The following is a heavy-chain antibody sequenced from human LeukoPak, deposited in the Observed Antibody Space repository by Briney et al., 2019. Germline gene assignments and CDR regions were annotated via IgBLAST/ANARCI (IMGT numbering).Heavy chain of an antibody. CDR1: GGSISGHY. D-gene: IGHD3-22*01. V-gene: IGHV4-59*11. J-gene: IGHJ6*02. Sequence: SETLSLTCTVSGGSISGHYWSWIRQSPGKGLEWIGYIYSSGRTNYNPSLKSRVTISADTSQNQFTLKGSSVTAADSAVYYCTRDRKYCDDSGGYSPSYCYGLDVWGQGTTVTVSS. CDR3: TRDRKYCDDSGGYSPSYCYGLDV. CDR2: IYSSGRT.